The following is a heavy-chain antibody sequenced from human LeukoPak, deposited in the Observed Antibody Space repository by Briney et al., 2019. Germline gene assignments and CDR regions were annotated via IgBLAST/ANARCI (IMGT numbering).Heavy chain of an antibody. J-gene: IGHJ5*02. CDR2: VFYSGVT. CDR3: ARTSIAAAGQPYNWFDP. V-gene: IGHV4-59*01. Sequence: SETLSLTCTVSGGSISSYYWNWIRQSPGKGLEWIGYVFYSGVTKYNPSLKGRATISIDTSRNQLSLKLSSVTAADTAVYYCARTSIAAAGQPYNWFDPWGQGTLVTVSS. D-gene: IGHD6-13*01. CDR1: GGSISSYY.